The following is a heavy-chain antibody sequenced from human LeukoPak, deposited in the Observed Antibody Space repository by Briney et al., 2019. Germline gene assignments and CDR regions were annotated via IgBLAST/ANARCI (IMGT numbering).Heavy chain of an antibody. D-gene: IGHD3-10*01. CDR2: IYYSGST. CDR3: ARRSSLYGSGSYYRGNFDY. CDR1: GGSISSSSYY. Sequence: PSETLSLTCTVSGGSISSSSYYWGWIRQPPGKGLEWIGSIYYSGSTYYNPSLKSRVTISVDTSKNQFSLKLSSVTAADTAVYYCARRSSLYGSGSYYRGNFDYWGQGTLVTVSS. J-gene: IGHJ4*02. V-gene: IGHV4-39*01.